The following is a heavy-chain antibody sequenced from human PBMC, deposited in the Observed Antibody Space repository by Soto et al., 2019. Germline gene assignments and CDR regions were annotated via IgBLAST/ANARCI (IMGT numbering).Heavy chain of an antibody. CDR2: IYYSGST. Sequence: PSETLSLTCTVSGGSVSSGDYLWTWIRQSPGKGLEWIGSIYYSGSTYYNPSLKNRVTISVDTSKNQFSLKLSSVTAADTAVFYCASLRIPERPFDYWGQGTLVTVSS. J-gene: IGHJ4*02. CDR1: GGSVSSGDYL. V-gene: IGHV4-39*01. D-gene: IGHD3-16*01. CDR3: ASLRIPERPFDY.